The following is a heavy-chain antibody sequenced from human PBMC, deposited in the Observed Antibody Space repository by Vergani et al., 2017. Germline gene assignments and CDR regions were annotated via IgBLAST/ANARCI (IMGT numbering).Heavy chain of an antibody. CDR1: GGSISSGGYY. Sequence: QVQLQESGPGLVKPSQTLSLTCSVSGGSISSGGYYWSWIRQHPGKGLEWIGYIYYSGTTYYNPSLKSLVTISVDTSKNQFSLKLSSVTAADTAVYYCASQYDPSYDFDYWGQGTLVTVSS. CDR3: ASQYDPSYDFDY. J-gene: IGHJ4*02. CDR2: IYYSGTT. D-gene: IGHD1-1*01. V-gene: IGHV4-31*01.